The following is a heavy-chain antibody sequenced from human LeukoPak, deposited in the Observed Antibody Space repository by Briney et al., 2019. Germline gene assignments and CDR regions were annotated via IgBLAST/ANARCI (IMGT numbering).Heavy chain of an antibody. Sequence: PSQTLSLTCTVSGGSISSGGYYWSWTRQHPGEGLEWIGYIYYSGSTYYNPSLKSRVTISVDTSKNQFSLKLSSVTAADTAVYYCARSRPTVTFDYWGQGTLVTVSS. D-gene: IGHD4-11*01. J-gene: IGHJ4*02. CDR2: IYYSGST. CDR3: ARSRPTVTFDY. V-gene: IGHV4-31*03. CDR1: GGSISSGGYY.